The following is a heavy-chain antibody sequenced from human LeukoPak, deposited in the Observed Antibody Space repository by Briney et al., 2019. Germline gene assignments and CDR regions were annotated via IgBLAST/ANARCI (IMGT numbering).Heavy chain of an antibody. J-gene: IGHJ4*02. CDR2: IDPSDSYT. CDR3: ARTVRYSYGPPFDF. V-gene: IGHV5-10-1*01. D-gene: IGHD5-18*01. Sequence: GESLKISSMCSGYCITNYWSSFVRQMPGKGLEWMGRIDPSDSYTNYSPSFQGHVTISADKSITIAYLQWSSLKASDTAMYYCARTVRYSYGPPFDFWGQGTLVTVSS. CDR1: GYCITNYW.